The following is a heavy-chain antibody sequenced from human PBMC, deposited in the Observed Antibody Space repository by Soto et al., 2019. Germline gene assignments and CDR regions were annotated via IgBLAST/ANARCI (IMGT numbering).Heavy chain of an antibody. CDR1: GFSVTSNY. Sequence: PGGSLRLSCAASGFSVTSNYVTWVRQAPGKGLECVSVIYAGGNTYYPDSVKGRFTISSDNSKNTLFLQMNNLRAEDTAVYYCARVTTFYDILTSSYALNYFDYWGRGTRVTVSS. D-gene: IGHD3-9*01. J-gene: IGHJ4*02. CDR2: IYAGGNT. CDR3: ARVTTFYDILTSSYALNYFDY. V-gene: IGHV3-53*01.